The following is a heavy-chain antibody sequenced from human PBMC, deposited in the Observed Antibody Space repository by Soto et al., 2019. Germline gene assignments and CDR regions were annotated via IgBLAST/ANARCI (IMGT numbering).Heavy chain of an antibody. J-gene: IGHJ6*02. CDR1: GGTFSSSG. CDR3: ARGPQPRDTADPYAVDV. D-gene: IGHD5-18*01. V-gene: IGHV1-69*11. Sequence: QVHLVQSGTEVKKPGSSVKVSCKASGGTFSSSGFSWVRQAPGQGLEWMGMIVPSLDTTNYAQKFQARVTITADEVTSTAYMELRSLRSEDTAVYYCARGPQPRDTADPYAVDVWGQGTRVIVSS. CDR2: IVPSLDTT.